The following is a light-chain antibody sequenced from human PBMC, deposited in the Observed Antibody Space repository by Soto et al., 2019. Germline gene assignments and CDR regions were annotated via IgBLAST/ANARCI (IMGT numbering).Light chain of an antibody. V-gene: IGLV1-47*02. CDR2: SNN. CDR3: AAWDDSLSGVV. J-gene: IGLJ2*01. CDR1: TSNIGSNF. Sequence: SVLTQPPSASGTPGQRVTISCSGSTSNIGSNFVFWYQQLPGTAPTLLIYSNNQRPSGVPDRFSGSKSGTSVSLAISGLRSEDEADYFCAAWDDSLSGVVFGGGTK.